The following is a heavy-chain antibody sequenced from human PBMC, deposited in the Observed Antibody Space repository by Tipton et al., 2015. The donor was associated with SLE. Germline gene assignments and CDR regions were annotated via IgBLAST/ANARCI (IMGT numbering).Heavy chain of an antibody. V-gene: IGHV4-38-2*02. D-gene: IGHD3-22*01. CDR1: GYSISSGYY. CDR3: ASWRLLGAFDI. J-gene: IGHJ3*02. CDR2: IYHSGST. Sequence: TLSLTCTVSGYSISSGYYWGWIRQPPGKGLEWIGSIYHSGSTYYNPSLKSRVTISVDTSKNQFSLKLSSVTAADTAVYYCASWRLLGAFDIWGQGTMVTVSS.